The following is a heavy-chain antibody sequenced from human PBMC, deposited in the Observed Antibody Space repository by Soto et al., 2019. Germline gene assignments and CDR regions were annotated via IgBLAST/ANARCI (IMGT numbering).Heavy chain of an antibody. J-gene: IGHJ4*02. CDR2: IYYSGST. CDR1: GGSISSYY. D-gene: IGHD6-6*01. CDR3: ARSSIEPRVFMYPFDS. Sequence: SETLSLTCTVSGGSISSYYWSWIRQPPGKGLEWIGYIYYSGSTNYNPSLKSRDTISVDTSKNQFSLKLSSVTAADTAVYYCARSSIEPRVFMYPFDSWGQGTLVTVSS. V-gene: IGHV4-59*01.